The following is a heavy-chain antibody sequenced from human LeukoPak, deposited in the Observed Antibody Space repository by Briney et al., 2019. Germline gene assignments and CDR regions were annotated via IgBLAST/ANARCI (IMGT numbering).Heavy chain of an antibody. V-gene: IGHV4-61*01. CDR1: GGSVSSGSYY. Sequence: SETLSLTCTVSGGSVSSGSYYWSWIRQPPGKGLEWIGYIYYSGSTNYNPSLKRRVTISVDTSKNQFSLKLSSVTAADTAVYYCARGQWLVRYWGQGTLVTVSS. CDR3: ARGQWLVRY. D-gene: IGHD6-19*01. J-gene: IGHJ4*02. CDR2: IYYSGST.